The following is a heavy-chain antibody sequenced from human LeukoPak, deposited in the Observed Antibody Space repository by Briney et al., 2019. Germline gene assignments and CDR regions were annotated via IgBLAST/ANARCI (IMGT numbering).Heavy chain of an antibody. CDR3: ARRPWYFDP. J-gene: IGHJ2*01. CDR1: AFTFSNYW. Sequence: GGSLRLSCAASAFTFSNYWMSWVRQAPGKGLEWVANIKQDGSEKYYVDSVKGRFTISRDNAKNSLYLQMNSLRAEDTAVYYCARRPWYFDPWGRGTLVTVSS. V-gene: IGHV3-7*01. CDR2: IKQDGSEK.